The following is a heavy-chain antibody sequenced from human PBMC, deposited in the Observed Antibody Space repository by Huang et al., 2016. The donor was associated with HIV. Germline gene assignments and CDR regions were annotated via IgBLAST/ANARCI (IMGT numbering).Heavy chain of an antibody. CDR1: GYTFADYF. CDR2: LNPKNGDN. D-gene: IGHD5-12*01. CDR3: TRDGVAPDEEFDY. Sequence: QVQLVQSGAEVKKPGASVKVSCKPSGYTFADYFIHWVRQAPGQGLEWMAWLNPKNGDNKYAHKCRGRVTVTGDTSINTAYMEFSGLTSDDTANYYCTRDGVAPDEEFDYWGQGTLIIVSS. V-gene: IGHV1-2*02. J-gene: IGHJ4*02.